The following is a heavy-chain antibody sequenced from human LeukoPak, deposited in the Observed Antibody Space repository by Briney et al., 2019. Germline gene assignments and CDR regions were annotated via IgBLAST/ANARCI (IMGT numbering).Heavy chain of an antibody. CDR1: GYTFTSYY. CDR3: ARGPASIVVVTASAGGEFDP. Sequence: ASVKVSCKASGYTFTSYYMHWVRQAPGQGLEWMGIINPSGGSTSYAQKFQGRVTMTRDTSTSTVYMELSSLGSEDTAVYYCARGPASIVVVTASAGGEFDPWGQGTLVTVSS. D-gene: IGHD2-21*02. CDR2: INPSGGST. J-gene: IGHJ5*02. V-gene: IGHV1-46*01.